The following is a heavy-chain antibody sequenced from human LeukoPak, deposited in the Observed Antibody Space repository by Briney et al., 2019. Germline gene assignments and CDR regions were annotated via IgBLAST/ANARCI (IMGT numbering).Heavy chain of an antibody. Sequence: PGESLRISCKGSGYSFTSYWISWVRQMPGKGLEWMGRIDPSDSYTNYSPSFQGHVTISADKSISTAYLQWSSLKASDTAMYYCARHGVGYCSSTSCHTGDYWGQGTLVTVSS. J-gene: IGHJ4*02. CDR1: GYSFTSYW. V-gene: IGHV5-10-1*01. CDR3: ARHGVGYCSSTSCHTGDY. D-gene: IGHD2-2*01. CDR2: IDPSDSYT.